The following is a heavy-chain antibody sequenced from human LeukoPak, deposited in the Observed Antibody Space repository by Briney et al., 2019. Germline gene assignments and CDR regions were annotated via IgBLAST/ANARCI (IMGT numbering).Heavy chain of an antibody. D-gene: IGHD6-13*01. CDR1: GFTFSSYA. CDR2: ISGSGGST. Sequence: GGSLRLSCAASGFTFSSYAMSWVRQAPGKGLEWVSAISGSGGSTYYADSVKGRFTISRDNSKNTLYLQMNSLRAEDTAVYYCVKSIAAALSGGFDPWGQGTLVTVSS. V-gene: IGHV3-23*01. J-gene: IGHJ5*02. CDR3: VKSIAAALSGGFDP.